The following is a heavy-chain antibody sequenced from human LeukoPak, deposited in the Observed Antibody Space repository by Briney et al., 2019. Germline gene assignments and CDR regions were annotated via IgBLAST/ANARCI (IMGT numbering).Heavy chain of an antibody. CDR3: AKGDSSGYLSNFDY. CDR2: ISGSGGST. Sequence: GGSLRLSCAASGFTFSSYPMSWVRQAPGKGLEWVSPISGSGGSTYYADSVKGRFTISRDNSKNTLYLQMNSLRAEDTAVYYCAKGDSSGYLSNFDYWGQGTLVTVSS. V-gene: IGHV3-23*01. D-gene: IGHD3-22*01. CDR1: GFTFSSYP. J-gene: IGHJ4*02.